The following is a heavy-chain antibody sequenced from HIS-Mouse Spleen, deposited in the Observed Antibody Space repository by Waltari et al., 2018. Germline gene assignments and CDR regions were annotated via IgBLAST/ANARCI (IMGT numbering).Heavy chain of an antibody. V-gene: IGHV4-39*07. D-gene: IGHD1-20*01. CDR3: ARSPFNWLGYFDY. Sequence: QLQLQESGPGLVKPSETLSLTCTVSGGSISSSSYYWGWIRQPPGKGLEWIGSIYYSGSTYSNPSLKSRVTISVDTSKNQFSLKLSSVTAADTAVYYCARSPFNWLGYFDYWGQGTLVTVSS. CDR1: GGSISSSSYY. J-gene: IGHJ4*02. CDR2: IYYSGST.